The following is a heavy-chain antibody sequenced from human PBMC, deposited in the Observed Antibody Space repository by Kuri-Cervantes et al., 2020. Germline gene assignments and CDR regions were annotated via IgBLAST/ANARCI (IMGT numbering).Heavy chain of an antibody. J-gene: IGHJ4*02. V-gene: IGHV1-46*01. CDR3: ARDKSTGVFDY. CDR1: GGTFRNYA. Sequence: ASVKVSCKASGGTFRNYAISWVRQAPGQGLEWMGIINPSGGSTSYAQKFQGRVTMTRDTSTSTVYMELSSLRSEDTAVYYCARDKSTGVFDYWGQGTLVTVSS. CDR2: INPSGGST. D-gene: IGHD7-27*01.